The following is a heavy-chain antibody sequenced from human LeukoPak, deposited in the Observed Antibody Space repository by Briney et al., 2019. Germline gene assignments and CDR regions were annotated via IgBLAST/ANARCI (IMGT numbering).Heavy chain of an antibody. D-gene: IGHD3-10*01. CDR2: INPSGGST. Sequence: GASVKVSCKASGYTFTSYYMHWVRQAPGQGLEWMGIINPSGGSTSYAQKFQGRVTMTRDTSTSTAYMELSSLRSEDTAVYYCARAYGSGSYRGSDWFDPWGQGTLVTVSS. CDR1: GYTFTSYY. CDR3: ARAYGSGSYRGSDWFDP. V-gene: IGHV1-46*01. J-gene: IGHJ5*02.